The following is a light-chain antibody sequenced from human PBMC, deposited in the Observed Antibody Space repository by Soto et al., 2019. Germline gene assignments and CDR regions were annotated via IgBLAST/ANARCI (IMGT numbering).Light chain of an antibody. CDR2: DAS. CDR1: QSVSRY. V-gene: IGKV3-11*01. CDR3: QQFIQRTNWLT. J-gene: IGKJ4*01. Sequence: EIVLTQSPATLSLSPGERATLSCRASQSVSRYLAWYQQKPGQAPRLLIYDASNRATGIPARFSGSGSGTDFTLTISSLEPEDFAVYYCQQFIQRTNWLTFGGGTKVEIK.